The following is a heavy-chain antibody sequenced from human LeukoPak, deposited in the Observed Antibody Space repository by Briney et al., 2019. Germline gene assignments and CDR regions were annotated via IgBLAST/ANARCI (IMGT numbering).Heavy chain of an antibody. D-gene: IGHD2-2*01. Sequence: ASVKVSCKASGYTFTSYGISWVRQAPGQGLEWMGWISAYNVNTNYAQKLQGRVTMTTDTSTSTAYMELRSLRSDDTAVYYCARDRILYCSSTSCFNWFDPWGQGTLVTVSS. J-gene: IGHJ5*02. CDR3: ARDRILYCSSTSCFNWFDP. CDR1: GYTFTSYG. V-gene: IGHV1-18*01. CDR2: ISAYNVNT.